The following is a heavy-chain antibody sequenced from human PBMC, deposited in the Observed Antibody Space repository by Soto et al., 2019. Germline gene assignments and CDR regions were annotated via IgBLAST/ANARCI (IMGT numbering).Heavy chain of an antibody. D-gene: IGHD2-21*01. V-gene: IGHV2-5*01. CDR1: GFSLRTRGVG. J-gene: IGHJ4*02. CDR2: IYWNDDK. CDR3: AHSQGLWDPFAY. Sequence: KSGPTLVNPTQTLTLTCSFSGFSLRTRGVGVGWVRQAPGKALEWLAVIYWNDDKRFRPSLKSRLTITKDTSKNQVVLTMTEMDPVDTATYYCAHSQGLWDPFAYWGQGTLVTVSS.